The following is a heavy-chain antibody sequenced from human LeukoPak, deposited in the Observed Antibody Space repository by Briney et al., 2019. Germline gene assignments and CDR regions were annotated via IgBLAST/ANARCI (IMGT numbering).Heavy chain of an antibody. CDR1: GYTFTNYY. CDR3: ARDGAPRPSHYYYYMDV. D-gene: IGHD6-6*01. V-gene: IGHV1-2*02. CDR2: INPKSGDT. J-gene: IGHJ6*03. Sequence: ASVKVSCKASGYTFTNYYTHWVRQAPGQGLEWMGWINPKSGDTNSAQKFQGRVTMTSDTSISTAYMELSRLTSDDTAVYYCARDGAPRPSHYYYYMDVWAKGTTVTVSS.